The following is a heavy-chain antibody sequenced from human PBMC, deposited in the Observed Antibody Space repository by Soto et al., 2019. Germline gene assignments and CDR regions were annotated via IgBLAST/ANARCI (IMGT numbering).Heavy chain of an antibody. CDR1: GFTFNNYA. J-gene: IGHJ4*02. V-gene: IGHV3-23*01. CDR2: ISATGGST. CDR3: AKDRLAGNFDY. Sequence: GGSLRLSCAASGFTFNNYAMNWVRQAQGKGLGWVATISATGGSTYYADSVKGRFTISRDNSKNTLYLQMNGLRVEDTAVYYCAKDRLAGNFDYWGQGTQVTVSS.